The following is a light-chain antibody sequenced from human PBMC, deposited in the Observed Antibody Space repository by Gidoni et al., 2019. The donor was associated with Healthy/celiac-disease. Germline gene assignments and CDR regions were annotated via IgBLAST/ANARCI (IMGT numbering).Light chain of an antibody. CDR1: ALPKQY. V-gene: IGLV3-25*03. CDR3: QSADSSGTYPGNVV. CDR2: KDS. Sequence: SYELTQPPSVSVPPGQTARITCSGDALPKQYAYWYQQKPGQAPVLVIYKDSERPSGIPERFSGSSSGTTVTLTISGVQAEDEADYYCQSADSSGTYPGNVVFGGGTKLTVL. J-gene: IGLJ2*01.